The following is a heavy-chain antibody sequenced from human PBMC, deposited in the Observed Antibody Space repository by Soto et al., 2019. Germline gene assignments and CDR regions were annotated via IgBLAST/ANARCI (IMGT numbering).Heavy chain of an antibody. CDR2: IYYSGNT. V-gene: IGHV4-61*01. CDR1: GVSGRSGYDY. J-gene: IGHJ5*02. D-gene: IGHD5-18*01. CDR3: ARIPVDTSMIYWLDP. Sequence: TSDTMSLRRTFSGVSGRSGYDYWSWNQQPPGKGLEWIGYIYYSGNTNYNPSLKSRVIISVDTSKNLFSLKLTSVTAADTAVYYCARIPVDTSMIYWLDPWGQGTLVTVSS.